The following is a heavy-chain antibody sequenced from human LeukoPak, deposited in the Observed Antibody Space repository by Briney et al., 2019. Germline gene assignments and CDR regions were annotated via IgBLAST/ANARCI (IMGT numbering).Heavy chain of an antibody. CDR1: GYTFTSYA. CDR2: INAGNGNT. Sequence: HXASVKVSCKASGYTFTSYAMHWVRQAPGQRLEGMGWINAGNGNTKYSQKFQGRVTITRDTSASTAYIELSSLRSEDTAVYYCARDTYVWGSYRPLGYWGQGTLVTVSS. CDR3: ARDTYVWGSYRPLGY. D-gene: IGHD3-16*02. J-gene: IGHJ4*02. V-gene: IGHV1-3*01.